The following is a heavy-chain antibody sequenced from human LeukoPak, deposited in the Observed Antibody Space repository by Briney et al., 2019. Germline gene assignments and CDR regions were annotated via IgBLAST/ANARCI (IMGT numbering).Heavy chain of an antibody. CDR3: ARELPPVVNYRFDH. V-gene: IGHV3-33*01. J-gene: IGHJ5*02. CDR1: GFTFSNYG. CDR2: IWYDGSNK. D-gene: IGHD1-7*01. Sequence: GGSLRLSCAASGFTFSNYGMHWVRQAPGKGLEWVAVIWYDGSNKYCADSVKGRFTISRDNSKNTLYLQINSLGAEDTAMYYCARELPPVVNYRFDHWGQGTLVTVSS.